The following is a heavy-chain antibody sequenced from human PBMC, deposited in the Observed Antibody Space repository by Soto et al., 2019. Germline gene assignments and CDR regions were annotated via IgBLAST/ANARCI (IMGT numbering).Heavy chain of an antibody. V-gene: IGHV3-23*01. Sequence: GGSLRLSCAASGFTFSTYAMTWVRQAPGRGLEWVSTILHDETPFYTDSVRGRFTISRDNVRGTLYLQMNGLRVEDAALYYCAKDLFPTSGQRFFFESWGQGSLVTVSS. J-gene: IGHJ4*02. CDR1: GFTFSTYA. D-gene: IGHD2-21*01. CDR3: AKDLFPTSGQRFFFES. CDR2: ILHDETP.